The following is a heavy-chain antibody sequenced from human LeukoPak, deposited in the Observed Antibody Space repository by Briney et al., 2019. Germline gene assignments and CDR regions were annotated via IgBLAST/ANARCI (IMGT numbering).Heavy chain of an antibody. CDR1: GGSINNHF. V-gene: IGHV4-4*07. CDR2: VSTSGIT. Sequence: SETLSLTCTFSGGSINNHFCSWIRQPAAKELEWIGRVSTSGITYYNPSLKSRVTMSADTSKNQFSLKLSSVTAADTAAYYCARGDIVMGGGRNWFDPWGQGTLVTVSS. J-gene: IGHJ5*02. D-gene: IGHD2-21*01. CDR3: ARGDIVMGGGRNWFDP.